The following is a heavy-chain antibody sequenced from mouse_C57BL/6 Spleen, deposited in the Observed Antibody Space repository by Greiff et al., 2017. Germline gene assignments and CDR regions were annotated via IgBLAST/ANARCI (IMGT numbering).Heavy chain of an antibody. V-gene: IGHV5-16*01. CDR2: INYDGSST. D-gene: IGHD1-1*01. Sequence: EVKLVESEGGLVQPGSSMKLSCTASGFTFSDYYMAWVRQVPEKGLEWVANINYDGSSTYYLDSLKSRFILSRDNAKNILYLQMSSLKSEDTATYYCAREARDYYGSSSGWYFDVWGTGTTVTVSS. J-gene: IGHJ1*03. CDR1: GFTFSDYY. CDR3: AREARDYYGSSSGWYFDV.